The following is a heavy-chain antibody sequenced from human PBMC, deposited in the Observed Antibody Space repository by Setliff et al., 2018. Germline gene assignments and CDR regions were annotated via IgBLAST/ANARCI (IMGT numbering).Heavy chain of an antibody. CDR1: GGSISSHY. CDR2: IYYSGST. V-gene: IGHV4-59*11. CDR3: ARVRKGYSGYDFGDY. D-gene: IGHD5-12*01. J-gene: IGHJ4*02. Sequence: SETLSLTCTVSGGSISSHYWSWIRQPPGKGLEWIGSIYYSGSTNYNPSLKSRVTISLDTSRNQFSLKLRSVTAADTAEYYCARVRKGYSGYDFGDYWGQGTLVTVSS.